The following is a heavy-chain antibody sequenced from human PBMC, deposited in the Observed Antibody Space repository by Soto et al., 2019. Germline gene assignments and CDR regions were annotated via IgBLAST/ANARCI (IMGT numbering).Heavy chain of an antibody. V-gene: IGHV1-69*08. CDR3: ARDSPIGSTFSGYDAIDY. D-gene: IGHD5-12*01. Sequence: QVQLVQSGAEVKKPGSSVKVSCKTSGGTFSNDIITWVRQAPGQGLEWMGRIIPLLGIANYAQNFKGRVTITADKSTGTAYMEVNSLRSEDTAVYYCARDSPIGSTFSGYDAIDYWGQGTLVTVPS. CDR1: GGTFSNDI. J-gene: IGHJ4*02. CDR2: IIPLLGIA.